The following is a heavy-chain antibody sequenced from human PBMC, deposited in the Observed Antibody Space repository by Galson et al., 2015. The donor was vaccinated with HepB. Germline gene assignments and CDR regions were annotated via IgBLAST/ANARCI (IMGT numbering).Heavy chain of an antibody. CDR2: IYYSGST. V-gene: IGHV4-39*01. J-gene: IGHJ4*02. CDR1: GGSISCRSYY. D-gene: IGHD4-11*01. Sequence: LSLTCTDSGGSISCRSYYWGGIRQPPGKGREWIGSIYYSGSTYYTPSFKSRVTISVNPSKNQFALKLSSAPAADTAVYYCSSSMHDYSNHHPTGIDYWGQGTLVTVSS. CDR3: SSSMHDYSNHHPTGIDY.